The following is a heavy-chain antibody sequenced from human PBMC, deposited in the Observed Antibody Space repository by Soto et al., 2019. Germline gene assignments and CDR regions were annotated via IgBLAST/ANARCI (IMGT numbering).Heavy chain of an antibody. D-gene: IGHD3-10*01. CDR2: ISAYNGNT. CDR3: ARDRSYGWFDP. CDR1: YTFTSYG. V-gene: IGHV1-18*01. Sequence: YTFTSYGISWVRQAPGQGLEWMGWISAYNGNTNYAQKLQGRVTMTTDTSTSTAYMELRSLRSDDTAVYYCARDRSYGWFDPWGQGTLVTVPS. J-gene: IGHJ5*02.